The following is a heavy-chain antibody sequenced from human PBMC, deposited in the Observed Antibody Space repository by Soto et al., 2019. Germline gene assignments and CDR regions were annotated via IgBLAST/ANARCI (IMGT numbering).Heavy chain of an antibody. CDR2: IYATGTT. D-gene: IGHD1-1*01. V-gene: IGHV4-4*07. Sequence: SETLSLTCTVSGASISGFYWSWIRKSAGKGLEWIGRIYATGTTDYNPSLKSRVMMSVDTSKKQFSPKLRSVTAADTAVYYCVRDGTKTLRDWFDPWGQGISVTVSS. CDR1: GASISGFY. CDR3: VRDGTKTLRDWFDP. J-gene: IGHJ5*02.